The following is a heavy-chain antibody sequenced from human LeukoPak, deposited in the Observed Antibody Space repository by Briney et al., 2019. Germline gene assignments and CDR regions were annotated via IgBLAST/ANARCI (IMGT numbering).Heavy chain of an antibody. CDR1: GYTFTGYY. Sequence: ASVKVSCKASGYTFTGYYMHWVRQAPGQGLEWMGWINPNSGGTNYAQKFQGRVTMTRDTSISTAYMELSRLRSDDTAVYYCAKDIVVVPAATDWFDPWGQGTLATVSS. D-gene: IGHD2-2*01. CDR3: AKDIVVVPAATDWFDP. CDR2: INPNSGGT. V-gene: IGHV1-2*02. J-gene: IGHJ5*02.